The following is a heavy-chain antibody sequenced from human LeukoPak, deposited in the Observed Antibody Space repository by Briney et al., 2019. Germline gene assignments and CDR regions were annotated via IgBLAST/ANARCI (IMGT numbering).Heavy chain of an antibody. CDR3: AKTKGYSYGDYFDY. J-gene: IGHJ4*02. D-gene: IGHD5-18*01. CDR2: MSYDGFNK. Sequence: GGSLRLSCAASGFTFSSYAMRWVRQSLGKGLEWVAVMSYDGFNKYYADSVKGRFTISRDNSKNTLYLQMNSLRAEDTAVYYCAKTKGYSYGDYFDYWGQGTLVTVSS. V-gene: IGHV3-30*18. CDR1: GFTFSSYA.